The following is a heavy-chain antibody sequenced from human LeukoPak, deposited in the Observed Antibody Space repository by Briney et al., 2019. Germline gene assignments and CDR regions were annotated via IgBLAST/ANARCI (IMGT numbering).Heavy chain of an antibody. J-gene: IGHJ4*02. CDR3: ARGQNKCLGH. D-gene: IGHD2/OR15-2a*01. V-gene: IGHV1-46*01. Sequence: ASVKVSCKASGYTFTNYFMHWVRQAPGQGLEWMGVVNPSGGGTTYAQRFQGRVTMTRDTSTSTVHMELSSLRSEDTAVYYCARGQNKCLGHWGQGTLVTVSS. CDR1: GYTFTNYF. CDR2: VNPSGGGT.